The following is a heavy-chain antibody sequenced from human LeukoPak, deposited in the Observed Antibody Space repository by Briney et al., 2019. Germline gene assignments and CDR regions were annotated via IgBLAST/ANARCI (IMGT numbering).Heavy chain of an antibody. J-gene: IGHJ5*02. CDR1: GGSISSSGYY. V-gene: IGHV4-39*07. CDR2: IYYSGST. D-gene: IGHD2-2*01. Sequence: SETLSLTCTVSGGSISSSGYYWGWIRQPPGKGLEWIGSIYYSGSTYYNPSLKSRVTISVDTSKNQFSLKLSSVTAADTAVYYCARDPILGYCSSTSCLGQFDPWGQGTLVTVSS. CDR3: ARDPILGYCSSTSCLGQFDP.